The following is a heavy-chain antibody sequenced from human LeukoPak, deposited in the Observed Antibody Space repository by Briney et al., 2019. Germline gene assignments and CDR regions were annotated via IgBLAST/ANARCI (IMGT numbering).Heavy chain of an antibody. CDR1: GFTVSSTY. CDR3: ARDYLGSEKYGGNFDY. V-gene: IGHV3-53*01. D-gene: IGHD4-23*01. Sequence: GGSLRLSCAASGFTVSSTYMSWVRQAPGKGLEWVSVIYSGGNIYYIDSVKGRFTISRDNSKNTLYLQMNSLRAEDTAVYYCARDYLGSEKYGGNFDYWGQGTLVTVSS. J-gene: IGHJ4*02. CDR2: IYSGGNI.